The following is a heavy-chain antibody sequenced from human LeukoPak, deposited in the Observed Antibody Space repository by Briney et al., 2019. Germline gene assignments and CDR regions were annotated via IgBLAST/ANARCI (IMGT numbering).Heavy chain of an antibody. CDR3: ARDLSSGWYYFDY. D-gene: IGHD6-19*01. V-gene: IGHV3-21*04. Sequence: PGGSLRLSCAASGFTFSTYNMNWVRQAPGKGLEWVSSMSSSSRDIYYADSVKGRFTISRDNAKNSLYLQMKSLRAEDTAVYYCARDLSSGWYYFDYWGQGTLVTVSS. CDR2: MSSSSRDI. J-gene: IGHJ4*02. CDR1: GFTFSTYN.